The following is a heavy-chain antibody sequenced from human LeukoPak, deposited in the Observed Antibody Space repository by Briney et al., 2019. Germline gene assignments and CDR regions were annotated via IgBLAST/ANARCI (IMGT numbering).Heavy chain of an antibody. D-gene: IGHD6-13*01. V-gene: IGHV3-48*01. CDR1: GFTFSSYS. J-gene: IGHJ5*02. CDR3: AGIAAAGGP. CDR2: ISSSSSTI. Sequence: GRSLRLSCAASGFTFSSYSMNWVRQAPGKGLEWVSYISSSSSTIYYADSVKGRFTISRDNAKNSLYLQMNSLRAEDTAVYYCAGIAAAGGPWGQGTLVTVSS.